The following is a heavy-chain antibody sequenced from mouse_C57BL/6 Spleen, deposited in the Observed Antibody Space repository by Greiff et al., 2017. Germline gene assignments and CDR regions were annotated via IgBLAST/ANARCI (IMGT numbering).Heavy chain of an antibody. J-gene: IGHJ3*01. Sequence: QVQLQQPGAELVKPGASVKLSCKASGYTFTSYWMQWVKPRPGQGLEWIGEIDPSDSYTNYNQKFKGKATLTVATSSSTAYMQLSSLTSEDSAVYYCARGGYDYDESSWFAYWGQGTLVTVSA. CDR3: ARGGYDYDESSWFAY. CDR2: IDPSDSYT. V-gene: IGHV1-50*01. D-gene: IGHD2-4*01. CDR1: GYTFTSYW.